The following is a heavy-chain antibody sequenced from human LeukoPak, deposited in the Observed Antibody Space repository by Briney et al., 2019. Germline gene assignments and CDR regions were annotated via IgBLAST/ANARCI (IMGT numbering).Heavy chain of an antibody. Sequence: SETLSLTCTVSGGSISSSSYYWGWIRQPPGKGLEWIGSIYYSGSTYYNPSLKSRVTISVDTSKNQFSLKLSSVTAADTAVYYCAGSGGYYYYYMDVWGIGTTVTVSS. J-gene: IGHJ6*03. CDR1: GGSISSSSYY. V-gene: IGHV4-39*07. CDR3: AGSGGYYYYYMDV. CDR2: IYYSGST. D-gene: IGHD3-10*01.